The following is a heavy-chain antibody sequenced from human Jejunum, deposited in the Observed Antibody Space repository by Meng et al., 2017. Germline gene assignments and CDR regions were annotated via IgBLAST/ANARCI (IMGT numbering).Heavy chain of an antibody. Sequence: QVERVQSGAEGKKPGASMNVSCMASGYPFDRFGVSWIRQAPGQGLEWVGWISAYTGKTDYAQKFQGRVLMTAETSTTTVYMELTSLTSDDTAVYYCARDKYAYALGYFDYWGQGTLVTVSS. D-gene: IGHD2-2*01. V-gene: IGHV1-18*01. CDR2: ISAYTGKT. J-gene: IGHJ4*02. CDR1: GYPFDRFG. CDR3: ARDKYAYALGYFDY.